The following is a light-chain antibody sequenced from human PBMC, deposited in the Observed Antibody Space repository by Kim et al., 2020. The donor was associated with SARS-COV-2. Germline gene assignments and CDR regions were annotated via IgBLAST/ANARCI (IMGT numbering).Light chain of an antibody. CDR3: MQATHWPYT. CDR1: LSLVHSDGSTL. J-gene: IGKJ2*01. V-gene: IGKV2-30*02. CDR2: KVS. Sequence: DSVMTQSPLSLPVTLGQPASISCRSSLSLVHSDGSTLLSWLQQRPGQSPRRLIYKVSNRDSGVPDRFSGSGSGTDFTLKNSTVEAEDVGFYFCMQATHWPYTFGQGTNLEI.